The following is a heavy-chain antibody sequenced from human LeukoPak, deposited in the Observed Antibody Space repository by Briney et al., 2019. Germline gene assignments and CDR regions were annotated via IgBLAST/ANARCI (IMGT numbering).Heavy chain of an antibody. V-gene: IGHV1-18*01. J-gene: IGHJ5*02. D-gene: IGHD2-2*03. CDR1: GYTFTSYG. Sequence: GASVKVSCKASGYTFTSYGISWVRQAPGQGLEWMGWISAYNGNTNYAQKLQGRVTMTTDTSTSTAYMELRSLRSDDTAVYYCARVMDIVVVPAAIIWFDPWGQGTLVTVSS. CDR2: ISAYNGNT. CDR3: ARVMDIVVVPAAIIWFDP.